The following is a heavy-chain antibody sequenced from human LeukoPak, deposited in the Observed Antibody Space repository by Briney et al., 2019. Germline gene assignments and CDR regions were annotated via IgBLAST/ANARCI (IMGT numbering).Heavy chain of an antibody. Sequence: GGSLRLSCAASGFTVSSNFVTWVRQAPGKGLEWVSVIYSGGGTYYADSVKDRFTISRDNSKNMLYLQMNSLRAEDTAVYYCARGGDSLHYWGQGTLVTVSS. CDR1: GFTVSSNF. V-gene: IGHV3-66*01. CDR3: ARGGDSLHY. CDR2: IYSGGGT. D-gene: IGHD3-10*01. J-gene: IGHJ4*02.